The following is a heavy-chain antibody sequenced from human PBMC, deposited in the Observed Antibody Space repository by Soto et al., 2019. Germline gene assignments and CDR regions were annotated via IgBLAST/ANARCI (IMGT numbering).Heavy chain of an antibody. J-gene: IGHJ4*02. CDR3: ARTGYCSGGSCYSGFDY. Sequence: QVQLVQSAAEVKKPGSSVKVSCKASGGTFSSYAISWVRQAPGQGLEWMGGIIPIFGTANYAQKFQGRVTITADESTSTAYMELSSLRSEDTAVYYCARTGYCSGGSCYSGFDYWGQGTLVTVSS. D-gene: IGHD2-15*01. CDR1: GGTFSSYA. V-gene: IGHV1-69*01. CDR2: IIPIFGTA.